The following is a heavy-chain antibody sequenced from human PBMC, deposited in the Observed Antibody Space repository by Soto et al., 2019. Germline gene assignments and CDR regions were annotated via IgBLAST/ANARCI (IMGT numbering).Heavy chain of an antibody. CDR2: IKQDGSEK. D-gene: IGHD6-19*01. V-gene: IGHV3-7*01. CDR3: ARDHSFSAVAVDY. CDR1: GFTFSSYW. Sequence: GGSLRLSCAASGFTFSSYWMSWVRQAPGKGLEWVANIKQDGSEKYYVDSVKGRFTISRDNAKNSLYLQMNSLRAEDTAVYYCARDHSFSAVAVDYWGQGTLVTVPS. J-gene: IGHJ4*02.